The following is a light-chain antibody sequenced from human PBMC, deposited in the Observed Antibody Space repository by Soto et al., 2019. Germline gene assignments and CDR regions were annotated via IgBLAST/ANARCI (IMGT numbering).Light chain of an antibody. CDR2: EVG. CDR3: TSYGVNKNPVI. CDR1: TSDVGDYNF. Sequence: QSALTQPPSASWSPGQSVTISCTGTTSDVGDYNFVSWYQQHPGKAPKLMIYEVGKRPSGVPDRFSGSKAGNTASLTVSGLQAEDEADYYCTSYGVNKNPVIFGGGTKLTVL. V-gene: IGLV2-8*01. J-gene: IGLJ2*01.